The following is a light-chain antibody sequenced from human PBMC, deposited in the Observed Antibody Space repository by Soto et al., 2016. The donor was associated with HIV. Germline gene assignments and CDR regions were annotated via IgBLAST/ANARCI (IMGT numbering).Light chain of an antibody. Sequence: SYELPQPPSVSVAPGKTARITCGGNDIGSKSVHWYQQKPGQAPVLVVYDDDDRPSGIPERFSGSSSGNTATLTISRVEIGDEADYYCQVWDSSSDHWVFGRGTKLTVL. V-gene: IGLV3-21*03. CDR3: QVWDSSSDHWV. CDR1: DIGSKS. CDR2: DDD. J-gene: IGLJ3*02.